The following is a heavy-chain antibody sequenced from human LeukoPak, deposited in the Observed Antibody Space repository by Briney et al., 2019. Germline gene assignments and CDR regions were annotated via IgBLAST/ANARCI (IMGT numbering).Heavy chain of an antibody. CDR2: MSWNEDK. D-gene: IGHD1-26*01. V-gene: IGHV2-5*01. CDR1: GFSLSTSGVG. J-gene: IGHJ4*02. CDR3: AHSVGAKR. Sequence: MKSGPTLVNPTQTLTLTCTFSGFSLSTSGVGVGWIRQPPGKALVWRALMSWNEDKRYSPSLNTRLTTTNDTSKNQVVLTMTNMDPVDTATYYWAHSVGAKRWGQGTLVTVSS.